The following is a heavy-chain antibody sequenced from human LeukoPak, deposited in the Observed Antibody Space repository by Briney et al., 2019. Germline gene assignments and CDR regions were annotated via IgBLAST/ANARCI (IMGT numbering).Heavy chain of an antibody. CDR2: INPNSGAT. CDR3: ARPSDYGDYIVY. V-gene: IGHV1-2*02. D-gene: IGHD4-17*01. CDR1: GYTFTDYY. Sequence: ASVKISCKGSGYTFTDYYMHWVRQSPGQGLEWMAKINPNSGATAYAERFQGRVTLTRDTSISTIYMELRTLTSGDTAVYYCARPSDYGDYIVYWGEGTAVTVSS. J-gene: IGHJ4*02.